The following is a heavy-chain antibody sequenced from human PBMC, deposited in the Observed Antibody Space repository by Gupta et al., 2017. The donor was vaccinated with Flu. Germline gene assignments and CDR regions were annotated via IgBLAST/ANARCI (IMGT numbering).Heavy chain of an antibody. CDR1: GGSISSGGYF. CDR2: IYYSGPT. D-gene: IGHD6-13*01. Sequence: QVQLQASGPGLVKPSQTLSLTCPVSGGSISSGGYFWSWIRQYPGKGLEWIGYIYYSGPTYYNPSLKSRVTISVDTSKNQFFLNLISVTAADTAVYYCARGGSAAGTSAWGQGALVTVSS. CDR3: ARGGSAAGTSA. V-gene: IGHV4-31*03. J-gene: IGHJ5*02.